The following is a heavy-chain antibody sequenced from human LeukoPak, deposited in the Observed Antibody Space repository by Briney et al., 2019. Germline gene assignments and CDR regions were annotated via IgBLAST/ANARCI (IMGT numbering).Heavy chain of an antibody. D-gene: IGHD3-9*01. Sequence: GGSLRLSCAASGFIFRSCGMSWVRQAPGKGLKWVSGISGSGNSIYYADSVKGRFTISRDNAKNSLYLQMNSLRAEDTAVYYCVTNFDPDVDWGQGTLVTVSS. CDR2: ISGSGNSI. J-gene: IGHJ4*02. V-gene: IGHV3-23*01. CDR3: VTNFDPDVD. CDR1: GFIFRSCG.